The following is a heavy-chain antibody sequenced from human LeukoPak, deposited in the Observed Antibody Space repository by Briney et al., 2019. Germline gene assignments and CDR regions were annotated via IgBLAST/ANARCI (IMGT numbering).Heavy chain of an antibody. Sequence: SETLSLTCTVSGNSISSGDNYWSWIRQPAGKGLEWIGRIYTSGSTNYNPSLKSRVTISVDTSKNQFSLKLSSVTAADTAVYYCARADKTGTTDYWGQGTLVTVSS. J-gene: IGHJ4*02. CDR1: GNSISSGDNY. CDR2: IYTSGST. D-gene: IGHD1-1*01. V-gene: IGHV4-61*02. CDR3: ARADKTGTTDY.